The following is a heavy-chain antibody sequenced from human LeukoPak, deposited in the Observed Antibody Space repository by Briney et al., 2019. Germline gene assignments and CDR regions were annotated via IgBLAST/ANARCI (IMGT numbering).Heavy chain of an antibody. CDR2: ISDSDGNT. CDR1: GFTFSDYY. Sequence: GGSLRLSCAASGFTFSDYYMSWIRQAPGKGLKWVSGISDSDGNTYYADSVKGRFTISRDNSKNTLYLQMNRLRAEDTAVYYCAKEYSGYDYWGQGTLVTVSS. J-gene: IGHJ4*02. V-gene: IGHV3-23*01. CDR3: AKEYSGYDY. D-gene: IGHD5-12*01.